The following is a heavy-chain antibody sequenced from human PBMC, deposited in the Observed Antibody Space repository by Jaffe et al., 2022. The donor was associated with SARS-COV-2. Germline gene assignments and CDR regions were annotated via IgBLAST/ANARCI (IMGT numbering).Heavy chain of an antibody. J-gene: IGHJ4*02. Sequence: QVQLVESGGGVVQPGRSLRLSCAASGFTFSSYAMHWVRQAPGKGLEWVAVISYDGSNKYYADSVKGRFTISRDNSKNTLYLQMNSLRAEDTAVYYCARSLIIVGATRPFDYWGQGTLVTVSS. CDR3: ARSLIIVGATRPFDY. CDR2: ISYDGSNK. V-gene: IGHV3-30-3*01. CDR1: GFTFSSYA. D-gene: IGHD1-26*01.